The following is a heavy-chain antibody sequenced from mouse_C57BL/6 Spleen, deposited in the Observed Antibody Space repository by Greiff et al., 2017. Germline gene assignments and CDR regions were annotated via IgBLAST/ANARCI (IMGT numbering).Heavy chain of an antibody. D-gene: IGHD4-1*01. CDR1: GFTFSNYW. Sequence: DVKLQESGGGLVQPGGSMKLSCVPSGFTFSNYWMNWVRQSPEKGLEWVAQIRLKSDNYATHYAESVKGRFTISRDDSKSSVYLQMNNLRAEDTGIYYCTGSNWEGYFDYWGQGTTLTVSS. CDR3: TGSNWEGYFDY. V-gene: IGHV6-3*01. CDR2: IRLKSDNYAT. J-gene: IGHJ2*01.